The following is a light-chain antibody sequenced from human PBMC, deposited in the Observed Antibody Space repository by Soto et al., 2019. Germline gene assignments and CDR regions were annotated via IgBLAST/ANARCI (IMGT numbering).Light chain of an antibody. CDR2: DVS. V-gene: IGLV2-14*01. CDR3: SSYTSSSTYV. Sequence: QSALTQPASVSGSPGQSITISCTGTSSDVGGYNYVSWYQQHPGKAPKLMIYDVSSRLSGVSDRFSGSKSGNTASLTISGLQAEDEADYYCSSYTSSSTYVFGTGTKLTVL. CDR1: SSDVGGYNY. J-gene: IGLJ1*01.